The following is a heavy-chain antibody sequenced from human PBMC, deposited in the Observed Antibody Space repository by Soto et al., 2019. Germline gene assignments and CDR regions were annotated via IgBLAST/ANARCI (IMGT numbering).Heavy chain of an antibody. D-gene: IGHD1-26*01. V-gene: IGHV3-23*01. CDR3: AKDPGKANWFGP. CDR1: GFTFSSYA. CDR2: VIGIGGST. Sequence: HPGGSLRLSCAASGFTFSSYAMSWVRQAPGKGLEWVSAVIGIGGSTYYADSVKGRFTISRDNSKNTPYLQMNSLRAKDTAVYDCAKDPGKANWFGPWGQGTLVTVSS. J-gene: IGHJ5*02.